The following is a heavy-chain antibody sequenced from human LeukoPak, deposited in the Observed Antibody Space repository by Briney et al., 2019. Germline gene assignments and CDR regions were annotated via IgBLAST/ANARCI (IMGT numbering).Heavy chain of an antibody. J-gene: IGHJ6*02. CDR3: ASHYGSGYYGMDV. V-gene: IGHV3-48*03. Sequence: GGSLRLSCAASGFTFSTYEMNWVRQAPGMGLEWVSYISSSGSHKYYADSVKGRFTISRDNAKNSLYLQMNSLRAEDTAVYYCASHYGSGYYGMDVWGQGTTVTVSS. CDR2: ISSSGSHK. CDR1: GFTFSTYE. D-gene: IGHD3-10*01.